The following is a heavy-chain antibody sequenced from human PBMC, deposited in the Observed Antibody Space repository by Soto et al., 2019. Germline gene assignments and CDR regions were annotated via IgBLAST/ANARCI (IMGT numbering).Heavy chain of an antibody. V-gene: IGHV1-69*12. CDR2: IIPMFGTA. CDR1: GGTFSTYA. J-gene: IGHJ4*02. D-gene: IGHD5-12*01. CDR3: ASGRLLWLRRINNGYSG. Sequence: QVQLVQSGAEVKKPESSVKVSCKAPGGTFSTYAISWVRQAPGQGLEWMGGIIPMFGTANYAQRFQDRVTITADESTITFYMELSSLRSEDTAVYFCASGRLLWLRRINNGYSGWGQGTLVTVSS.